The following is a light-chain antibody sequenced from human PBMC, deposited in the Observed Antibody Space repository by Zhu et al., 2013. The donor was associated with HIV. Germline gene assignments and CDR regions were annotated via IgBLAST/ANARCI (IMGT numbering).Light chain of an antibody. CDR1: QSVSSY. CDR2: DAS. CDR3: QQYGSSPWT. J-gene: IGKJ1*01. Sequence: EIVLTQSPATLSLSPGERATLSCRASQSVSSYLAWYQQKPGQAPRLLIYDASSRATGIPDRFSGSGSGTDFTLTISRLEPEDFAVYYCQQYGSSPWTFGQGTKVE. V-gene: IGKV3-20*01.